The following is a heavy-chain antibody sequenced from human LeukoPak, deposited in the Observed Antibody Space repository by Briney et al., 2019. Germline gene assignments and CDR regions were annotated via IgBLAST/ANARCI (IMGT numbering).Heavy chain of an antibody. V-gene: IGHV4-59*01. CDR1: GFTFSSYW. J-gene: IGHJ4*02. CDR3: ARELAAAGHFDY. D-gene: IGHD6-13*01. Sequence: GSLRLSCAASGFTFSSYWMSWIRQPPGKGLEWIGYIYYSGSTNYNPSLKSRVTISVDTSKNQFSLKLSSVTAADTAVYYCARELAAAGHFDYWGQGTLVTVSS. CDR2: IYYSGST.